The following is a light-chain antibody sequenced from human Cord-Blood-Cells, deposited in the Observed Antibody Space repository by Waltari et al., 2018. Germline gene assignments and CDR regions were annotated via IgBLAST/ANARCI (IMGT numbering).Light chain of an antibody. J-gene: IGLJ2*01. V-gene: IGLV3-19*01. CDR1: SLRSYY. Sequence: SSELTQDPAVFVALGQTVRITCQGDSLRSYYASWYQQKPGQAPLLVLYGKNNRPSGSPDLFSGSSSGNTASLTITGAQAEDEANYSCNSRDSSGKRVFGGGTKLTVL. CDR2: GKN. CDR3: NSRDSSGKRV.